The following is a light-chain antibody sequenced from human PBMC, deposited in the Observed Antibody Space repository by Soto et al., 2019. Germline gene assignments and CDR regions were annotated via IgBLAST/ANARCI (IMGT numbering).Light chain of an antibody. CDR2: GVS. CDR3: QQYDNSPYT. J-gene: IGKJ2*01. CDR1: QNVDNKY. Sequence: EIVLTQSPGSLSLSPGERATLSCRASQNVDNKYSAWYQQKPCQAPRLLIYGVSTRATAVPDRLSGSGSGTYFTLTITSLAPEDFQVDYCQQYDNSPYTFGRGTMLEIK. V-gene: IGKV3-20*01.